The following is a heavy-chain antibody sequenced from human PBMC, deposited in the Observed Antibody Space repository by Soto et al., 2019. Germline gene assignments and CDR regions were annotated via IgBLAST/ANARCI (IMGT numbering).Heavy chain of an antibody. CDR1: GFTFDDYG. J-gene: IGHJ4*02. Sequence: GGSLRLSCAASGFTFDDYGMSXXXXXXXXGLECVSGIDWNGGSTGYADSVKGRFTISRDNAKNSLYLQMNSLRAEDTALYHCARGAYCSGGSCYFFDYWXQGALVTVSS. V-gene: IGHV3-20*01. CDR3: ARGAYCSGGSCYFFDY. CDR2: IDWNGGST. D-gene: IGHD2-15*01.